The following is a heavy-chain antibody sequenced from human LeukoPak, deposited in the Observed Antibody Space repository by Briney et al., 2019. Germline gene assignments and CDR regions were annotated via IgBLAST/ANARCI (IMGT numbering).Heavy chain of an antibody. Sequence: GGSLRLSCAVSGLTFSNYAMTWVRQAPGKGLEWVSAISGSGGGTYYADSVKDRFTISRDYSNNTLYLQMNSLRADDTAVYYCAKVASADAQARLNYWGQGTLVTVSS. CDR2: ISGSGGGT. CDR1: GLTFSNYA. V-gene: IGHV3-23*01. D-gene: IGHD6-19*01. J-gene: IGHJ4*02. CDR3: AKVASADAQARLNY.